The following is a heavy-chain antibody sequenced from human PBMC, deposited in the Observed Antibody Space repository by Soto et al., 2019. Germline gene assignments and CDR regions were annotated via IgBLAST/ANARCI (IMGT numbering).Heavy chain of an antibody. CDR1: GGTFSSYA. J-gene: IGHJ5*02. V-gene: IGHV1-69*13. Sequence: ASVKVSCKASGGTFSSYAISWVRQAPGQGLEWMGGIIPIFGTANYAQKFQGRVTITADESTSTAYMELSSLRSEDTAVYYCAREGIVLVPAAIRKFPFDPWGQGTLVTVSS. CDR3: AREGIVLVPAAIRKFPFDP. D-gene: IGHD2-2*01. CDR2: IIPIFGTA.